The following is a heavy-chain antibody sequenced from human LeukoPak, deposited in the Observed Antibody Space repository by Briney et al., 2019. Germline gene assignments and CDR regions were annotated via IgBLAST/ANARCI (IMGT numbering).Heavy chain of an antibody. CDR3: ARDTTVAIFL. V-gene: IGHV4-39*07. CDR2: IYYSGST. Sequence: SETLSLTCAVSGGSISGSSYYWGWIRQPPGKGLEWIGSIYYSGSTYYNPSFKSRVTISVDTSKNQFSLKLSSVTAADTAVYYCARDTTVAIFLGGQGTLVTVSS. D-gene: IGHD3-9*01. CDR1: GGSISGSSYY. J-gene: IGHJ4*02.